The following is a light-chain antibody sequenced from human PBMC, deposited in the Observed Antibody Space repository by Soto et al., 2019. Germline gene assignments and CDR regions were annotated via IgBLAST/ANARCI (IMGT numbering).Light chain of an antibody. Sequence: QSVLTHPPSASGTPGQRVTISCSGRSSNIGSNYVYWYHQLPGTAPKLLIYSNNQRPSGVPDRFSGSKSGTSASLAISGLRSGDEADYYCAAWDDSLSGYVFGTGTKLTVL. CDR1: SSNIGSNY. J-gene: IGLJ1*01. CDR2: SNN. CDR3: AAWDDSLSGYV. V-gene: IGLV1-47*02.